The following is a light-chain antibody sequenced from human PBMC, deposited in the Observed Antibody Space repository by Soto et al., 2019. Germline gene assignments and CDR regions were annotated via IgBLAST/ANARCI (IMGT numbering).Light chain of an antibody. CDR3: QQYSYMGT. V-gene: IGKV1-5*01. CDR2: DAS. CDR1: QSISNW. J-gene: IGKJ1*01. Sequence: DIQMTQSPSTLSASVGDRVTLTCRASQSISNWLAWYQQKPGKVPKLLIYDASNLESGVPSRFSGSGSGTEFTLTINSLQPDDFATYYCQQYSYMGTFGQGTKVDI.